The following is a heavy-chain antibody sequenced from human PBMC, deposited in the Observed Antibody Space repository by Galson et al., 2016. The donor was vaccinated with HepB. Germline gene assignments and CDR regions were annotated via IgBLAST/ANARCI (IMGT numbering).Heavy chain of an antibody. CDR1: GFAFSSYG. V-gene: IGHV3-33*01. Sequence: SLRLSCAASGFAFSSYGMHWVRQAPGKGLEWVAMIWFDGSNKYYVDSVKGRFTISRDNSKTTLYLEMNSLRAEDTAVYYCAREFKIAAPGVLDYWGQGTLVTVSS. CDR2: IWFDGSNK. J-gene: IGHJ4*02. CDR3: AREFKIAAPGVLDY. D-gene: IGHD6-13*01.